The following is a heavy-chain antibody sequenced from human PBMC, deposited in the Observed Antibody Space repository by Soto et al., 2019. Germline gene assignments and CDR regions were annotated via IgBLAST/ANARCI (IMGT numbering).Heavy chain of an antibody. J-gene: IGHJ5*02. CDR1: GYTFLTYD. CDR3: ARDHFPWFDP. Sequence: ASVKVSCKASGYTFLTYDISWVRQAPVQGLEWMGWISTKNGHTNYSQNLQGRATMTTDTSTNTAYLELRNLRSDDTAVYFCARDHFPWFDPWGQGTLVTVSS. V-gene: IGHV1-18*01. CDR2: ISTKNGHT. D-gene: IGHD3-3*02.